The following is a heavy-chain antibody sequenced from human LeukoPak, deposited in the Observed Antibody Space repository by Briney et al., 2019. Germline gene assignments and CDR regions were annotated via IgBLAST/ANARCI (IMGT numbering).Heavy chain of an antibody. CDR2: IYHSGST. CDR3: ARGRLRFLEWLLPKSEAEYFQH. Sequence: PSGTLSLTCAVSGGSISSSNWWSWVRQPPGKGLEWIGEIYHSGSTNYNPSLKSRVTISVDKSKNQFSLKLSSVTAADTAVYYCARGRLRFLEWLLPKSEAEYFQHWGQGTLVTVSS. D-gene: IGHD3-3*01. J-gene: IGHJ1*01. CDR1: GGSISSSNW. V-gene: IGHV4-4*02.